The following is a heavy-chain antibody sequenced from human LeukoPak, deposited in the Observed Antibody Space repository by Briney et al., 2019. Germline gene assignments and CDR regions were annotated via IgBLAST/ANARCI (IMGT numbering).Heavy chain of an antibody. CDR1: GYTFTGYG. CDR2: ISAYNGNT. Sequence: ASVKVSCTTSGYTFTGYGISWMRQAPGQGLELMGWISAYNGNTNYAQKLQGRVTMTTDTSTSTAYMELRSLRSDDAAVYYCARDYYYDSSGYYLGWGQGTLVTVSS. J-gene: IGHJ4*02. D-gene: IGHD3-22*01. V-gene: IGHV1-18*01. CDR3: ARDYYYDSSGYYLG.